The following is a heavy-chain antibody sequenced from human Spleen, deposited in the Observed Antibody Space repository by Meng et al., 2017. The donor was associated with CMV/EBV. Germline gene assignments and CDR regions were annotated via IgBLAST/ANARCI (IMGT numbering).Heavy chain of an antibody. CDR3: ARPNTLGYSSNYGLDV. CDR2: IYPDDSDT. V-gene: IGHV5-51*01. D-gene: IGHD5-18*01. CDR1: GYNFNKNW. J-gene: IGHJ6*02. Sequence: GESLKISCKGSGYNFNKNWILWVRQMPGKGLEWMGIIYPDDSDTRYNPSFQGQVTISADKSISAAYLQRSSLKASDTAIYYCARPNTLGYSSNYGLDVWGQGTTVTVSS.